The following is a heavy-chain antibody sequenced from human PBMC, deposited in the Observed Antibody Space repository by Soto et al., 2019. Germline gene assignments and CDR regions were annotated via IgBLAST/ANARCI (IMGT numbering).Heavy chain of an antibody. CDR2: ITAYNDNT. Sequence: ASVKVSCKRSAYTFTSYGVNWERQAPGHGLEWVGWITAYNDNTNYAQKVYGRAIFTIDTSTTTRYRELRGLTSYDTAVYYRASGQIQREFGYWGQG. CDR1: AYTFTSYG. CDR3: ASGQIQREFGY. J-gene: IGHJ4*02. D-gene: IGHD3-10*01. V-gene: IGHV1-18*04.